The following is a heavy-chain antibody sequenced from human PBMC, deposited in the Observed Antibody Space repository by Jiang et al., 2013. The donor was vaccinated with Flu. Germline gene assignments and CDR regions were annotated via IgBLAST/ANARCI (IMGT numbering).Heavy chain of an antibody. J-gene: IGHJ6*02. V-gene: IGHV1-69*04. CDR3: ARDSNGPGASNYYYYGMDV. CDR1: GGTFSSYA. D-gene: IGHD2-2*01. Sequence: GAEVKKPGSSVKVSCKASGGTFSSYAISWVRQAPGQGLEWMGRIIPILGIANYAQKFQGRVTITADKSTSTAYMELSSLRSEDTAVYYCARDSNGPGASNYYYYGMDVWGQGTTVTVSS. CDR2: IIPILGIA.